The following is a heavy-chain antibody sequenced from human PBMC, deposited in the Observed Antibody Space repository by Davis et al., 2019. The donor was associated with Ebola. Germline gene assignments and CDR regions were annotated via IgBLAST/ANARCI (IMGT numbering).Heavy chain of an antibody. CDR3: ARGWLRSGFDY. V-gene: IGHV6-1*01. CDR1: GDSVSSGG. CDR2: TYYNFKRYN. D-gene: IGHD5-12*01. J-gene: IGHJ4*02. Sequence: HSQTLSLTCAISGDSVSSGGWNWIRQSPSRGLEWLGRTYYNFKRYNDYAASVKGRITINPDTSKNQFSLHLNSVTPEDTAMYYCARGWLRSGFDYWGLGTLATVSS.